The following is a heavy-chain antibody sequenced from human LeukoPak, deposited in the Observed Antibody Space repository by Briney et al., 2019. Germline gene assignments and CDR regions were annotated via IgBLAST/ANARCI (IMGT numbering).Heavy chain of an antibody. V-gene: IGHV3-7*01. CDR2: IKQEGSER. J-gene: IGHJ4*02. CDR3: ARDGGHSTDLDY. CDR1: GFTFSRHW. D-gene: IGHD2-8*02. Sequence: GGSLRLSCATSGFTFSRHWMTWVRQAPGKGPEWVANIKQEGSERYYVHSVKGRFTISRDNAKKSPYMQMNSLRTEEPGINFCARDGGHSTDLDYWGQGILVTVSS.